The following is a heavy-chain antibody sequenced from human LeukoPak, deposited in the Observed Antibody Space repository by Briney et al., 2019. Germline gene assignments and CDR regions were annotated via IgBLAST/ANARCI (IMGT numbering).Heavy chain of an antibody. Sequence: SESLSLTCAVSGGSISSQNWWSWVRQPPGKGLEWIGEIFHGGSTHYNPFLKSRVTISVDKSKHQFSLNLSSVAAADTAVYYCAKGDIPKGFDPWGQGTLVAV. CDR2: IFHGGST. J-gene: IGHJ5*02. CDR1: GGSISSQNW. V-gene: IGHV4-4*02. CDR3: AKGDIPKGFDP. D-gene: IGHD2-2*02.